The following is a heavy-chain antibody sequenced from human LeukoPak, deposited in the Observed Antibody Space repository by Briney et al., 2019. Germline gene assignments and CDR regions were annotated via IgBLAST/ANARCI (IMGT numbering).Heavy chain of an antibody. CDR1: GFTFSNYA. CDR3: ARGDVYDILTGYTPYFDY. CDR2: ISHDGSNK. J-gene: IGHJ4*02. V-gene: IGHV3-30*04. D-gene: IGHD3-9*01. Sequence: GGSLRLSCAASGFTFSNYAIHWVRQAPGKGLEWVAVISHDGSNKYYADSVKGRFTISRDNSKNTLYLQMNSLRAGDTAVYSCARGDVYDILTGYTPYFDYWGQGTQVAVSS.